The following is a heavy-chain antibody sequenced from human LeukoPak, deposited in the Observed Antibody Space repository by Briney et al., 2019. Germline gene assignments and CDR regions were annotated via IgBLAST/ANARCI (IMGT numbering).Heavy chain of an antibody. Sequence: PGGSLRLSCAASGFTFSSFAMSWVRQAPGKGLEWVSGISGSGGSTYYADSVKGRFTLSRDNSKNTLYLQMNSLRAEDTAVCYCTKVGVYSNFYFDYWGQGILVTVSS. V-gene: IGHV3-23*01. CDR2: ISGSGGST. D-gene: IGHD4-11*01. J-gene: IGHJ4*02. CDR1: GFTFSSFA. CDR3: TKVGVYSNFYFDY.